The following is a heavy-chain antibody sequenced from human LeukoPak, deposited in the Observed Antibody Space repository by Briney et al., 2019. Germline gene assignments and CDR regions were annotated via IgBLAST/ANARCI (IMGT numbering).Heavy chain of an antibody. D-gene: IGHD3-3*01. J-gene: IGHJ4*02. Sequence: SETLSLTCTVSGGSVGGSTYYWSWIRQPPGKGLEWIGKINHSGSTNYNPSLKSRVTISVDTSKNQFSLKLTSVTAADTAVYYCARAVEYNFWSGLQRRAATFDYWGQGTLVAVSS. CDR2: INHSGST. V-gene: IGHV4-39*07. CDR3: ARAVEYNFWSGLQRRAATFDY. CDR1: GGSVGGSTYY.